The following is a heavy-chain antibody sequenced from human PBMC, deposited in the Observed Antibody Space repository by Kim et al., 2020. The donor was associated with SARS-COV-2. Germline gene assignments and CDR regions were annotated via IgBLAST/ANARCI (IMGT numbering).Heavy chain of an antibody. J-gene: IGHJ4*02. D-gene: IGHD3-10*01. V-gene: IGHV4-59*01. Sequence: NYNPPLKSRGTISVYTSKNQFSLKLSSVTAAVTSVYYCARSASGGSDFDYWGQGTLVTVSS. CDR3: ARSASGGSDFDY.